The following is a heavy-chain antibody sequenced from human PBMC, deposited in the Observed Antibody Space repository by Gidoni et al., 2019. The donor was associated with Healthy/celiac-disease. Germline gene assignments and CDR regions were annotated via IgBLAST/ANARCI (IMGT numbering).Heavy chain of an antibody. D-gene: IGHD3-10*01. CDR2: IIPIFGTA. CDR3: ATSYYYGSGSYYRYSYGQGALDY. Sequence: QVQLVQSGAEVKKPGSSVKVSCKASGGTFSSYAISWVRQAPGQGLEWMGGIIPIFGTANYAQKFQGRVTITADESTSTAYMELSSLRSEDTAVYYCATSYYYGSGSYYRYSYGQGALDYWGQGTLVTVSS. J-gene: IGHJ4*02. CDR1: GGTFSSYA. V-gene: IGHV1-69*01.